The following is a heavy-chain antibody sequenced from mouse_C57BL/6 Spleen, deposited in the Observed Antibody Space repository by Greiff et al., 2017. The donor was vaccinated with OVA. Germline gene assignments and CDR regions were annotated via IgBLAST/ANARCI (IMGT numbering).Heavy chain of an antibody. Sequence: EVQLQQSGPELVKPGASVKISCKASGYTFTDYYMNWVKQSHGKSLEWIGDINPNNGGTSYNQKFKGKATLTVDKSSSTAYMELRSLTSEDSAVYYCAQLGRWYFDVWGTGTTVTVSS. CDR1: GYTFTDYY. V-gene: IGHV1-26*01. D-gene: IGHD4-1*02. CDR3: AQLGRWYFDV. J-gene: IGHJ1*03. CDR2: INPNNGGT.